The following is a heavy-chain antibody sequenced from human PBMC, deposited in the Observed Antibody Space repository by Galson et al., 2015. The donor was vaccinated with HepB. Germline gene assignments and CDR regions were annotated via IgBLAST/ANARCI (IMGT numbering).Heavy chain of an antibody. CDR3: ARGGRIPAAGYSDS. CDR2: INHAGSL. Sequence: SETLSLTCAVSGGSFSGHYWTWIRQSPAKGLEWIGEINHAGSLNYNPSLKSRVTISVDTSRRQVFLNLTSVTAADTALYYCARGGRIPAAGYSDSWGQGGLVTVSS. CDR1: GGSFSGHY. V-gene: IGHV4-34*01. D-gene: IGHD6-13*01. J-gene: IGHJ1*01.